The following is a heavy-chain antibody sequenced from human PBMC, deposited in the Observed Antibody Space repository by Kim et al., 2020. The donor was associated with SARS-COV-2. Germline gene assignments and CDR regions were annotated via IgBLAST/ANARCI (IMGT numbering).Heavy chain of an antibody. D-gene: IGHD1-26*01. J-gene: IGHJ4*02. CDR3: ARVSKDNYYYAFDY. CDR2: IYIGGNT. Sequence: GGSLRLSCVVSGFTVSSDYMTWVRQAPGKGLEWVSVIYIGGNTYYADSVKGRFTISRDNSKNTLYLQMNSLRAEDTAVYYCARVSKDNYYYAFDYWGQGTLVSVSS. CDR1: GFTVSSDY. V-gene: IGHV3-66*01.